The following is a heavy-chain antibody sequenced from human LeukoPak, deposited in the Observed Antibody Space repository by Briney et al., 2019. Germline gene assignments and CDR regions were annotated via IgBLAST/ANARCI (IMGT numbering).Heavy chain of an antibody. D-gene: IGHD3-22*01. J-gene: IGHJ5*01. Sequence: GGSLRLSCAASGFTFDDYGMSWVRQAPGKGLEWVSFIYSGTTHYSDSVKGRFTISRDNSKNTLYLQMNSLRAEDTAVYYCARAASSGYYWFDYWGQGTLVTVSS. CDR2: IYSGTT. V-gene: IGHV3-23*03. CDR1: GFTFDDYG. CDR3: ARAASSGYYWFDY.